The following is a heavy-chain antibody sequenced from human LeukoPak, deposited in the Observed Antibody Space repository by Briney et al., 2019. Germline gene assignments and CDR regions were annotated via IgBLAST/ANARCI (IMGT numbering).Heavy chain of an antibody. CDR2: INPSGGST. J-gene: IGHJ4*02. CDR1: VYTFTSYY. V-gene: IGHV1-46*01. D-gene: IGHD3-22*01. Sequence: ASAKVSCKSSVYTFTSYYMHWVGQAPGQGLEWMGIINPSGGSTSYAQKFQGRVTMTRDTSTSTVYMELSSLRSEYTAVYYCARSYDSSPFDYWGQGTLVTVSS. CDR3: ARSYDSSPFDY.